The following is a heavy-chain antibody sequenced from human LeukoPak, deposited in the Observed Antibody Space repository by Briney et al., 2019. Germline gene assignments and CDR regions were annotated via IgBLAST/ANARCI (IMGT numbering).Heavy chain of an antibody. D-gene: IGHD1-26*01. CDR1: GYTFTSYD. CDR2: ISGYNGHT. V-gene: IGHV1-18*01. CDR3: AREVGATGYYYYYMDV. Sequence: ASVKVSCKASGYTFTSYDINWVRQATGQGLEWMGWISGYNGHTKYAQKLQGRVSMTTDTATSTAYMEVRSLRSDDTAVYYCAREVGATGYYYYYMDVWGKGTTVTISS. J-gene: IGHJ6*03.